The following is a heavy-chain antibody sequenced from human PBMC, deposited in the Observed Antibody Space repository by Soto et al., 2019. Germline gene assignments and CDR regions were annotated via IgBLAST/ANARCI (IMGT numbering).Heavy chain of an antibody. CDR1: GASISSPHDY. CDR3: VRHFLTAYMLYYFDF. J-gene: IGHJ4*02. D-gene: IGHD2-8*01. CDR2: IYYSGST. V-gene: IGHV4-39*01. Sequence: SETLSLTCTFSGASISSPHDYWGWIRQSPGRGLEWIGSIYYSGSTYYNPSLKSRISISVDTSKNQFSLNLTSVTAADTAIYYCVRHFLTAYMLYYFDFWGQGTLVTVSS.